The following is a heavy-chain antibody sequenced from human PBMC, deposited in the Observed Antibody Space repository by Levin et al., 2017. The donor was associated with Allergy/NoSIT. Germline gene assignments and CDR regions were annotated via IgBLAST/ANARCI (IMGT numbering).Heavy chain of an antibody. J-gene: IGHJ4*02. V-gene: IGHV3-33*01. CDR2: IWYDGSNK. Sequence: LSLTCAASGFTFSSYGMHWVRQAPGKGLEWVAVIWYDGSNKYYADSVKGRFSISRDNSKNTLYLQMNSLRAEDTAVYYCARANLFGELFPDYWGQGTLVTVSS. D-gene: IGHD3-10*01. CDR3: ARANLFGELFPDY. CDR1: GFTFSSYG.